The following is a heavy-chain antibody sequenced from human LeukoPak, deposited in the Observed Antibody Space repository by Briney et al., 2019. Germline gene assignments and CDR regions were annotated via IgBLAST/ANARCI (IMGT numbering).Heavy chain of an antibody. CDR1: GDSIISSSHY. CDR3: ARQGAGVPFDY. D-gene: IGHD3-10*01. J-gene: IGHJ4*02. V-gene: IGHV4-39*01. Sequence: PSETLSLTCTVFGDSIISSSHYWGWIRQPPGKGLEWIGSIYYSGSTHFNPSLQSRVTMSVDASKNQFSLKLSSVTAADTAVYYCARQGAGVPFDYWGRGALVTVSS. CDR2: IYYSGST.